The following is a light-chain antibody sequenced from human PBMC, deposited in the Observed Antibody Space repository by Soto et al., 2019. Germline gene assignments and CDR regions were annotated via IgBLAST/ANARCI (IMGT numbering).Light chain of an antibody. J-gene: IGKJ4*01. CDR3: QQYYSYPLT. CDR2: AAS. CDR1: QGISSY. V-gene: IGKV1-8*01. Sequence: AIRMTQSPSSFSASTGDRVTITCRASQGISSYLAWYKRKPGKAPELLIHAASTLQSGVPSRFSGRGSGTDFTLTISCLQSEDFATYYCQQYYSYPLTFGGGTKVEIK.